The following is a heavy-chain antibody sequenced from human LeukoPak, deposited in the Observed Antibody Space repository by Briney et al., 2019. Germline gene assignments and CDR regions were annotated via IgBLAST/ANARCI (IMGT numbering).Heavy chain of an antibody. CDR3: ARIKNRGLDY. CDR1: GFTFSSYG. CDR2: ISSNGGST. D-gene: IGHD7-27*01. J-gene: IGHJ4*02. V-gene: IGHV3-64*01. Sequence: GGSLRLSCAASGFTFSSYGMSWVRQAPGKGLEYVSAISSNGGSTYYANSVKGRFTISRDNSKNTLYLQMGSLRAEDMAVYYCARIKNRGLDYWGQGTLVTVSS.